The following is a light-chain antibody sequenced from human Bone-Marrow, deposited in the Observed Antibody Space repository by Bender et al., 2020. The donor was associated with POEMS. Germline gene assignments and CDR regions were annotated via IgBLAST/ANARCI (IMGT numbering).Light chain of an antibody. CDR2: DNS. V-gene: IGLV3-21*03. CDR1: NIGSKS. J-gene: IGLJ1*01. CDR3: QVWDNTSDHLYV. Sequence: SYVLTQPPSVSVAPGKTAKITCGGNNIGSKSVHWYQQKPGRAPVMVVYDNSDRPSGIPDRFSGSNSGNTATLTISRVKAGDEADYYCQVWDNTSDHLYVFGTGTKVTVL.